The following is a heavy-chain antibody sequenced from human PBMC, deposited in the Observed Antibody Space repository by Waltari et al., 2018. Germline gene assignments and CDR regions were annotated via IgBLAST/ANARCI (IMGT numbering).Heavy chain of an antibody. CDR1: GFTFGSYW. Sequence: EVQLVESGGGLVQPGGSRNFPGEASGFTFGSYWMGWVRQAPGKGLEWVANIKQDGSEKNYVDPVKGRFTISRDNAKKSLYLQMNSLRAEDTAVYYCASGRGDFDYWGQGTLVTVSS. CDR3: ASGRGDFDY. J-gene: IGHJ4*02. D-gene: IGHD3-10*01. V-gene: IGHV3-7*01. CDR2: IKQDGSEK.